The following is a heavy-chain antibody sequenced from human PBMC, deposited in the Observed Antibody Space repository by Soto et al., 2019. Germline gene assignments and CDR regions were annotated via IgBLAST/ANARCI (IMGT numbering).Heavy chain of an antibody. CDR1: GFTFSNAW. CDR3: TTGLAVAPHGRAVDY. Sequence: PGGSLRLSCAASGFTFSNAWMSWVRQAPGKGLEWVGRIKSKTDGGTTDYAAPVKGRFTISRDDSKNTLYLQMNSLKTEDTAVYYCTTGLAVAPHGRAVDYWGQGTLVNVSS. CDR2: IKSKTDGGTT. D-gene: IGHD6-19*01. J-gene: IGHJ4*02. V-gene: IGHV3-15*01.